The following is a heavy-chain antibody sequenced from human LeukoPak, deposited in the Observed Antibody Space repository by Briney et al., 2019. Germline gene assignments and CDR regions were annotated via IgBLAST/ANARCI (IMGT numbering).Heavy chain of an antibody. D-gene: IGHD6-13*01. CDR3: TRRARMGIAAAGDGFHI. Sequence: GGSLRLSCAAPGFRFDYYAMQWVRQAPGKVLEWVSGISWDRAAIGYADSVRCRFTLSRDNDKNSRLPQMSILRVEDTALYYCTRRARMGIAAAGDGFHIWGQGTMVTVSS. V-gene: IGHV3-9*01. CDR2: ISWDRAAI. CDR1: GFRFDYYA. J-gene: IGHJ3*02.